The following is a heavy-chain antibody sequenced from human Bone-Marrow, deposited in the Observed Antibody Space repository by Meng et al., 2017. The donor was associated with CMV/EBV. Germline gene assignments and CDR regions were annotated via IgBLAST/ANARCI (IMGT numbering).Heavy chain of an antibody. J-gene: IGHJ5*02. V-gene: IGHV3-23*05. CDR3: AMVFWSGYSLDWFDP. D-gene: IGHD3-3*01. CDR1: GFMFRRYA. Sequence: GESLKISCAASGFMFRRYAMSWVRQAPGKGLECVSVIYGSGTTYYADSVKGRFTISRDNSKNTLYLQMNSLRVEDTAVYYCAMVFWSGYSLDWFDPWGQGTLVTASS. CDR2: IYGSGTT.